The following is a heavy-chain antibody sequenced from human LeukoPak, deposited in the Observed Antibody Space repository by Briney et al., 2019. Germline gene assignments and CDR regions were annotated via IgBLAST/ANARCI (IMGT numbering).Heavy chain of an antibody. CDR3: AITPYYGDYENFEYFQH. CDR2: INPNSGGT. J-gene: IGHJ1*01. D-gene: IGHD4-17*01. CDR1: GYTFTGYY. V-gene: IGHV1-2*04. Sequence: ASVKVSCKASGYTFTGYYMHWVRQAPGQGLEWMGWINPNSGGTNYAQKFQGWVTMTRDTSISTAYMELSRLRSDDTAVYYCAITPYYGDYENFEYFQHWGQGTLVTVSS.